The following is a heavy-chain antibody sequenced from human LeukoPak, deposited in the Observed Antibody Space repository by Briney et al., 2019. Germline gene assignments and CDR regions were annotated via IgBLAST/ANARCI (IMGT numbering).Heavy chain of an antibody. CDR2: ISSSSSYI. J-gene: IGHJ5*02. D-gene: IGHD2-15*01. CDR1: GFTFSSYS. V-gene: IGHV3-21*01. CDR3: ARDWCSGGSCYSTQLNWFDP. Sequence: GGSLRLSCAASGFTFSSYSMNWVRQAPGKGLEWVSSISSSSSYIYYTDSVKGRFTISRDNAKNSLYLQMNSLRAEDTAVYYCARDWCSGGSCYSTQLNWFDPWGQGTLVTVSS.